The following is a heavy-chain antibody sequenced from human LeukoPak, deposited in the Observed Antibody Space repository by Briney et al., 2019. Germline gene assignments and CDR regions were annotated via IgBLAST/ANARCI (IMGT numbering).Heavy chain of an antibody. D-gene: IGHD3-10*01. CDR1: GYSFTSSW. V-gene: IGHV5-51*01. J-gene: IGHJ3*02. CDR3: ATRIYGSGSPREGDAFDI. Sequence: GESLKISCKGSGYSFTSSWIGWVRQMPGKGLEWMGIIYPGDSDTRYSPSFQGQVTISADKSISTAYVQWSSLKASDTAMYYCATRIYGSGSPREGDAFDIWGQGTMVTVSS. CDR2: IYPGDSDT.